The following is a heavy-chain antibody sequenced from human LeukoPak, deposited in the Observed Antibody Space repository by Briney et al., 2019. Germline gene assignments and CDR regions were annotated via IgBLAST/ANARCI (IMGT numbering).Heavy chain of an antibody. Sequence: GGSLRLSCAASGFTFSSYSMNWVRQAPGKGLEWVSSISSSSSYIYYADSVKGRFTISRDNAKNSLYLQMNSLRAEDTAVYYCARDAQYSYGPVFDYWGQGTLVTVSS. CDR2: ISSSSSYI. V-gene: IGHV3-21*01. J-gene: IGHJ4*02. D-gene: IGHD5-18*01. CDR1: GFTFSSYS. CDR3: ARDAQYSYGPVFDY.